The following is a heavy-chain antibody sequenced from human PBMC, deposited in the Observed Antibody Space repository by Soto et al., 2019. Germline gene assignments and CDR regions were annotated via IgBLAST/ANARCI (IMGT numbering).Heavy chain of an antibody. CDR3: GSGIVVVPAAMSYYGMDV. D-gene: IGHD2-2*01. V-gene: IGHV1-69*01. CDR2: IIPIFGTA. J-gene: IGHJ6*02. CDR1: GGTFSSYA. Sequence: QVQLVQSGAEVKKPGSSVKVSCKASGGTFSSYAISWVRQAPGQGLEWMGGIIPIFGTANYAQKFQGRVTITADESTSTAYMELSSLRSEDTAVYYCGSGIVVVPAAMSYYGMDVWGQGTTVTVSS.